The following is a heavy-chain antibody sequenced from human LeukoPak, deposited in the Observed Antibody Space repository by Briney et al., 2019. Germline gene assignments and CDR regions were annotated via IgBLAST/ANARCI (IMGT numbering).Heavy chain of an antibody. CDR3: ARYNWNDAYFDY. V-gene: IGHV4-4*07. Sequence: NPSETLSLTCTVSGYSINSGYYWSWIRQPAGKGLEWIGRIYTSGSTNYNPSLKSRVTMSVDTSKNQFSLKLSSVTAADTAVYYCARYNWNDAYFDYRGQGTLVTVSS. D-gene: IGHD1-20*01. CDR1: GYSINSGYY. CDR2: IYTSGST. J-gene: IGHJ4*02.